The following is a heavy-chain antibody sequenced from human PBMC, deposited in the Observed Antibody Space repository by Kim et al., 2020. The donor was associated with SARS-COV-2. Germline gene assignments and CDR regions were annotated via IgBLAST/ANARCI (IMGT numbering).Heavy chain of an antibody. CDR2: ISAYNGNT. J-gene: IGHJ4*02. Sequence: ASVKVSCKASGYTFTSYGISWVRQAPGQGLEWMGWISAYNGNTNYAQKLQGRVTMTTDTSTSTAYMELRSLRSDDTAVYYCARVVTLSPAGIMIFGGIDYWGQGTMVTVSS. V-gene: IGHV1-18*01. CDR1: GYTFTSYG. D-gene: IGHD3-3*01. CDR3: ARVVTLSPAGIMIFGGIDY.